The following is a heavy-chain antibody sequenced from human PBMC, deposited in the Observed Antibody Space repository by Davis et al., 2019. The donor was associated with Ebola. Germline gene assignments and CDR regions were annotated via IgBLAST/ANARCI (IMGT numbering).Heavy chain of an antibody. CDR2: ITNTGGST. D-gene: IGHD6-19*01. CDR3: AKRLSAWYFDY. CDR1: GFTFNNYA. V-gene: IGHV3-23*01. Sequence: PGGSLRLSCAASGFTFNNYAMSWVRQAPGKGLEWVSSITNTGGSTYYADSVKGRFTISRDNSKSTLYLQMSSLRVEDTAVYYCAKRLSAWYFDYWGQGTLVTVSS. J-gene: IGHJ4*02.